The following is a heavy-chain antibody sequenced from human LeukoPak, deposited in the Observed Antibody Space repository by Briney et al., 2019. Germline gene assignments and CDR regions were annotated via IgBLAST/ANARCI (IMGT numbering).Heavy chain of an antibody. Sequence: GGSLRLSCAASGFTFSSYGMHWVRQAPGKGLEWVAFIRYDGSNKYYADSVKGRFTISRDNAKNSLYLQMNSLRAEDTAVYYCARGGDKAVPGAVWGQGTMVTVSS. J-gene: IGHJ4*02. CDR3: ARGGDKAVPGAV. CDR2: IRYDGSNK. V-gene: IGHV3-30*02. D-gene: IGHD5-18*01. CDR1: GFTFSSYG.